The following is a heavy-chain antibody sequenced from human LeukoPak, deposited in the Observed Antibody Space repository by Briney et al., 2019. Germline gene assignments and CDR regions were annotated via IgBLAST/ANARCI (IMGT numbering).Heavy chain of an antibody. CDR3: AKKGYCSSTSCPPVLDY. Sequence: GASVKLSCKASGYTFTSYDINWVRQATGQGLEWMGWMNPNSGNTGYAQKFQGRVTMTRNTSISTAYMELSSLRSEDTAVYYCAKKGYCSSTSCPPVLDYWGQGTLVTVSS. J-gene: IGHJ4*02. V-gene: IGHV1-8*01. CDR1: GYTFTSYD. CDR2: MNPNSGNT. D-gene: IGHD2-2*01.